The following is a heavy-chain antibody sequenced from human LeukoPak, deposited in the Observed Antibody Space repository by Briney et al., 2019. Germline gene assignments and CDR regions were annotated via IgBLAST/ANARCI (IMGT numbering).Heavy chain of an antibody. CDR3: DDGDVNAMDV. CDR2: IYYSGNT. J-gene: IGHJ6*03. D-gene: IGHD4-17*01. Sequence: SETLSLTCTVSGGSISRSSYYWGWIRQPPGKGLEWIGSIYYSGNTYYNPSLKSRVTISVDTSKNQFSLKLISVTAADTAVYYCDDGDVNAMDVWGKGTTVTVSS. CDR1: GGSISRSSYY. V-gene: IGHV4-39*01.